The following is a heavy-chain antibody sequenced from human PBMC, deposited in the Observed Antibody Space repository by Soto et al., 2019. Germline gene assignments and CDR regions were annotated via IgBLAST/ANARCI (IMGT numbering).Heavy chain of an antibody. CDR1: GFTFTSYG. CDR2: IWYDGSKT. D-gene: IGHD3-9*01. V-gene: IGHV3-33*01. CDR3: VRDFGTSNYLFDY. J-gene: IGHJ4*02. Sequence: QVQLVESGGGVVQAGRSLRLSCAPYGFTFTSYGFHWVRQAPGKGLEWLALIWYDGSKTYYTDPVKGRFTISRDDSKNMLYLQMDSLRVDDTAVYFCVRDFGTSNYLFDYWGQGTLVTVSS.